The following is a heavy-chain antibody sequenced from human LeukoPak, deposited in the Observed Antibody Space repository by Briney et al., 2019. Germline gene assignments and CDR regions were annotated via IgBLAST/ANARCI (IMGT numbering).Heavy chain of an antibody. J-gene: IGHJ4*02. Sequence: PSQTLSLTCAVSGGSISSGGYSWSWIRQPPGKGLEWIGYIYHSGSTYYNPSLKSRVTISVDRSKNQFSLKLSSVTAADTAVYYCARAGYSSSLIDYWGQGTLVTVSS. D-gene: IGHD6-13*01. CDR3: ARAGYSSSLIDY. V-gene: IGHV4-30-2*01. CDR1: GGSISSGGYS. CDR2: IYHSGST.